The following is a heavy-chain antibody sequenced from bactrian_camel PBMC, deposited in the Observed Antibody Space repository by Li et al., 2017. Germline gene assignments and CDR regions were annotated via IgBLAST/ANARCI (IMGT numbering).Heavy chain of an antibody. J-gene: IGHJ6*01. CDR2: IKQDGTNM. D-gene: IGHD3*01. CDR1: GLTFSDVA. Sequence: VQLVESGGGLVQLGGSLRLSCATSGLTFSDVAMSWVRQVPGKGLEWVSSIKQDGTNMAYSDSVKGRFTISRDNSKNTVYLQMNSLQSDDAALYYCAKFFHSHGALGVTDVGYWGQGTQVTVS. V-gene: IGHV3S14*01. CDR3: AKFFHSHGALGVTDVGY.